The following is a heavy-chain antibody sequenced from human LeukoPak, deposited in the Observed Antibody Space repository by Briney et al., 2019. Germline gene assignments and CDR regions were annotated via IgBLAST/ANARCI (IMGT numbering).Heavy chain of an antibody. D-gene: IGHD5-12*01. Sequence: SQTLSLTCAISGDSVSSNSAAWNWIRQSPSRGLEWLGRTYNRSKWNNDYTVSVNSRITINPDTSKNQFSLQLNSVTPEDTAVYYCALERCGYSGYDLYWYLDLWGRGTLVTVSS. V-gene: IGHV6-1*01. CDR2: TYNRSKWNN. J-gene: IGHJ2*01. CDR1: GDSVSSNSAA. CDR3: ALERCGYSGYDLYWYLDL.